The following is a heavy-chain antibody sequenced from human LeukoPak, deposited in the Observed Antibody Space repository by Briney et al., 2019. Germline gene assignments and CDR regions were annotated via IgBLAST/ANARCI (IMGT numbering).Heavy chain of an antibody. CDR2: INHSGST. CDR1: GGSFSGYY. J-gene: IGHJ6*02. V-gene: IGHV4-34*01. Sequence: SETLSLTCAVYGGSFSGYYWSWIRQPPGKEREWIGEINHSGSTNYNPSLKSRVTISVDTSKNQFSLKLSSVTAADTAVYYCARGGTNNYYYYYGMDVWGQGTTVTVSS. CDR3: ARGGTNNYYYYYGMDV. D-gene: IGHD2-8*01.